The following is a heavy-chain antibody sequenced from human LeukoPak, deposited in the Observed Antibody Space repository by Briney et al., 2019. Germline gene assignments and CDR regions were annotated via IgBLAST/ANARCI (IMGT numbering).Heavy chain of an antibody. Sequence: GGSLRLSCAASGFTVSSNYMSWVRQAPGKGLEWVSVIYSGGSTYYADSVKGRFTISRDNSKNTLYLQMNSLRAEDTAVYYCAREHIDYGDNYYYYMDVWGKGTTVTVSS. J-gene: IGHJ6*03. CDR3: AREHIDYGDNYYYYMDV. CDR2: IYSGGST. V-gene: IGHV3-66*02. D-gene: IGHD4-17*01. CDR1: GFTVSSNY.